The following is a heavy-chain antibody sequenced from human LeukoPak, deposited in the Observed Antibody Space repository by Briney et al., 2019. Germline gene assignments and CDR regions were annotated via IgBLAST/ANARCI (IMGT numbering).Heavy chain of an antibody. Sequence: GGSLRLSCAVSGLRFGSFWMSWVRQAPGKGLEWVANINQDGSEKYFVDSVRGRFTISRDNSKNSLHLQMNTLRAEDTAVYYCARKRDGRFFDYWGQGTLVTVSS. CDR1: GLRFGSFW. CDR2: INQDGSEK. D-gene: IGHD5-24*01. V-gene: IGHV3-7*01. J-gene: IGHJ4*02. CDR3: ARKRDGRFFDY.